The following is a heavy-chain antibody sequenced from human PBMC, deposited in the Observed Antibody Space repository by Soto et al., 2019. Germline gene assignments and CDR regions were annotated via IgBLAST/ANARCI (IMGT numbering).Heavy chain of an antibody. CDR2: ISYDGSNK. J-gene: IGHJ4*02. Sequence: GSLRLSCAASGFTFSSYAMHWVRQAPGKGLEWVAVISYDGSNKYYADSVKGRFTISRDNSKNTLYLQMNSLRAEDTAVYYCARDQMDTIVGATTFDYWGQGTLVTVSS. CDR3: ARDQMDTIVGATTFDY. CDR1: GFTFSSYA. V-gene: IGHV3-30-3*01. D-gene: IGHD1-26*01.